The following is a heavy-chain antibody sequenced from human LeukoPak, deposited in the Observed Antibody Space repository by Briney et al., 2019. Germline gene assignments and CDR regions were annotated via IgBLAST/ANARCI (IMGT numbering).Heavy chain of an antibody. V-gene: IGHV1-69*13. CDR2: IIPIFGTA. D-gene: IGHD3-22*01. CDR3: AGRQDYYDSSGYYSPLFDY. CDR1: GGTFSSYA. J-gene: IGHJ4*02. Sequence: SVKVSCKASGGTFSSYAISWVRQAPGQGLEWMGGIIPIFGTANYAQKFQGRVTITADESTSTAYMELSNLRSEDTAVYYCAGRQDYYDSSGYYSPLFDYWGQGTLVTVSS.